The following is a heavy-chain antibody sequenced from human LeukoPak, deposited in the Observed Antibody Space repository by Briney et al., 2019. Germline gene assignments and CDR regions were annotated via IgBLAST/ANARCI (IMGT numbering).Heavy chain of an antibody. CDR3: ARGDYGDYVLQAFDI. Sequence: SETLSLTCTVSGGSISSYYWSWIRQPPGKGLEWIGYIYYSGSTNYNPSLKSRVTISVDTSKNQCSLKLSSVTAADTAVYYCARGDYGDYVLQAFDIWGHGTMVTVSS. D-gene: IGHD4-17*01. CDR2: IYYSGST. J-gene: IGHJ3*02. CDR1: GGSISSYY. V-gene: IGHV4-59*01.